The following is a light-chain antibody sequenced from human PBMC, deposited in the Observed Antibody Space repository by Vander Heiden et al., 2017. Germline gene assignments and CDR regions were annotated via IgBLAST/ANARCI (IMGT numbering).Light chain of an antibody. CDR1: QGISSY. V-gene: IGKV1-8*01. J-gene: IGKJ2*01. CDR2: AAS. Sequence: AIRMTQSPSSFSASTGDRVTITCRASQGISSYVAWYQQKPGKAPKLLIYAASTLHSGVPSRFSGSGSGTDFTLTISCLQSEDFATYYCQQYYSYPYTFGQGTKLEIK. CDR3: QQYYSYPYT.